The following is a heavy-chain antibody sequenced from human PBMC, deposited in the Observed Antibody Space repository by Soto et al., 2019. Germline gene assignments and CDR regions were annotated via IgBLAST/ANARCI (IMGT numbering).Heavy chain of an antibody. CDR2: IIPIFGTA. V-gene: IGHV1-69*01. CDR1: GGTFSSYA. CDR3: ARGDGGYSSGWYVEYFQH. D-gene: IGHD6-19*01. Sequence: QVQLVQSGAEVKKPGSSVKVSCKASGGTFSSYAISWVRQAPGQGLEWMGGIIPIFGTANYAQKFQGRVTITADESTSTAYMELSSLRSEDTAVYYSARGDGGYSSGWYVEYFQHWGQGTLVTVSS. J-gene: IGHJ1*01.